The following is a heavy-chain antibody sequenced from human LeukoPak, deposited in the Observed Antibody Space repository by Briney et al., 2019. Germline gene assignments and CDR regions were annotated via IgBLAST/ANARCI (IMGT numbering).Heavy chain of an antibody. Sequence: GGSLRLSCAASGFTFDDYAMHWVRQAPGKGLEWVSGISWNSGSIGYADSVKGRFTISRDNSKNTLYLQMNSLRAEDTAVYYCANPTLSDYWGQGTLVTVSS. CDR1: GFTFDDYA. CDR2: ISWNSGSI. CDR3: ANPTLSDY. J-gene: IGHJ4*02. D-gene: IGHD2-15*01. V-gene: IGHV3-9*01.